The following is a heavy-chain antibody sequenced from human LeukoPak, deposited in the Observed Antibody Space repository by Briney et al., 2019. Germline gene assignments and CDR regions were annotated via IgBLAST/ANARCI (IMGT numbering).Heavy chain of an antibody. CDR3: ARRSIAAAGTRRVYFDY. CDR2: INHSGST. J-gene: IGHJ4*02. Sequence: SETLSLTCAVYGGSFSGYYWSWIRQPPGKGLEWIGEINHSGSTNYNPSLKSRVTISVDTSKNQFSLKLSSVTAADTAVYHCARRSIAAAGTRRVYFDYWGQGTLVTVSS. CDR1: GGSFSGYY. D-gene: IGHD6-13*01. V-gene: IGHV4-34*01.